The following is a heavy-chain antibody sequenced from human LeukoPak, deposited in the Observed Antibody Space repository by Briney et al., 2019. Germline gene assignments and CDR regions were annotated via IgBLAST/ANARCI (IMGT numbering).Heavy chain of an antibody. J-gene: IGHJ4*02. CDR3: SKWKAIVLVPAARSPIDY. CDR2: ISGSGVTT. D-gene: IGHD2-2*01. V-gene: IGHV3-23*01. Sequence: GGSLRLSCAASGFTFSNYGMSWVRQAPGKGLEWVSAISGSGVTTYYADSVKGRFTISRDNSKHTPYLQMNSLRAEDPAFYYCSKWKAIVLVPAARSPIDYWGEGTLVTVSS. CDR1: GFTFSNYG.